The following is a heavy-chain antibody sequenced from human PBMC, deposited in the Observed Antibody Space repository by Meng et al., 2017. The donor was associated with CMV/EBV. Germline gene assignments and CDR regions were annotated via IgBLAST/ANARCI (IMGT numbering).Heavy chain of an antibody. V-gene: IGHV1-46*01. J-gene: IGHJ4*02. CDR3: ARDRYPAYDSSGYYCY. CDR1: GYTFTSYY. D-gene: IGHD3-22*01. CDR2: INPSGGGT. Sequence: GYTFTSYYMHWVRQAPGQGLEWMGIINPSGGGTSYAQKFQGRVTMTRDTSTSTVYMELSSLRSEDTAVYYCARDRYPAYDSSGYYCYWGQGTLVTVSS.